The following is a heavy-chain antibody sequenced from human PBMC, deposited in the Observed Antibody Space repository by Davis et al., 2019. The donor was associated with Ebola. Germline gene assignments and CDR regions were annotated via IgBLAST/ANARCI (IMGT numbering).Heavy chain of an antibody. J-gene: IGHJ5*02. D-gene: IGHD5-24*01. V-gene: IGHV4-4*02. Sequence: MPSETLSLTCAVSGGSISSSNWWSWVRQPPGKGLEWIGEIYHSGSTNYNPSLKSRVTISVDKSKNQFSLKLSSVTAADTAVYYCARDQRWLPIGGWFDPWGQGTLVTVSS. CDR3: ARDQRWLPIGGWFDP. CDR1: GGSISSSNW. CDR2: IYHSGST.